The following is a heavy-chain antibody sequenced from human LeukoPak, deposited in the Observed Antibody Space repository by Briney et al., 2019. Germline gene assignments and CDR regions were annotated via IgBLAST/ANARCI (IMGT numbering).Heavy chain of an antibody. J-gene: IGHJ4*02. Sequence: GGSPRLSCTGSGFRFGGYALSWVRQAPGEGLEWVGFIRSKALYGTSEYAASVEGRFTISRDDSNSIAYLQMNSLKTEDTAVYFCVRESVRDYYFDYWGQGTLVTVSS. CDR2: IRSKALYGTS. V-gene: IGHV3-49*04. CDR3: VRESVRDYYFDY. CDR1: GFRFGGYA. D-gene: IGHD3-10*02.